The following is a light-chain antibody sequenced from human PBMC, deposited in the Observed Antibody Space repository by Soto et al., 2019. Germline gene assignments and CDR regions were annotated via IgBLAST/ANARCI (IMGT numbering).Light chain of an antibody. CDR1: SSDVGGYNY. CDR2: EVS. CDR3: NSYRTNYTGL. V-gene: IGLV2-14*01. J-gene: IGLJ3*02. Sequence: QSALTQPASVSGSPGQSITISCTGTSSDVGGYNYVSWYQQHPGKAPKLIIYEVSNRHSGVSNRFSGSKSGNTASLTISGLQAEDEADYYCNSYRTNYTGLFGGGTKLTVL.